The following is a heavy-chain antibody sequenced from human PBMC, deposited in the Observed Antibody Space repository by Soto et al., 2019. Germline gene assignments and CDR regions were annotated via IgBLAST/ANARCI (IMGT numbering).Heavy chain of an antibody. V-gene: IGHV4-39*01. Sequence: PSETLSLTCSVLGDSISDTRYYWGWIRQSPEKGLEWTGSISHDGHAYYNPSLKSRVTLFADTSRNQFSLKMKSVSVADTALYFCARQLYGDYLGANWCDPWRQGALVTLS. J-gene: IGHJ5*02. D-gene: IGHD4-17*01. CDR1: GDSISDTRYY. CDR2: ISHDGHA. CDR3: ARQLYGDYLGANWCDP.